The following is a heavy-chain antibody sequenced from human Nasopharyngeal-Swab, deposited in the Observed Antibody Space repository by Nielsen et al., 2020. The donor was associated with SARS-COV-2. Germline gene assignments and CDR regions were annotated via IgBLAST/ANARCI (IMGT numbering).Heavy chain of an antibody. Sequence: GESLKISCAASGFTFSSYGMHWVRQAPGKGLEWVAVIWFDGRNKYYADSVKGRFTISRDNSKNTLHLQMNSLRGEDTAVYYCARDPDYYDNSGYPFDYWGQGTLVTVSS. D-gene: IGHD3-22*01. J-gene: IGHJ4*02. CDR2: IWFDGRNK. V-gene: IGHV3-33*01. CDR1: GFTFSSYG. CDR3: ARDPDYYDNSGYPFDY.